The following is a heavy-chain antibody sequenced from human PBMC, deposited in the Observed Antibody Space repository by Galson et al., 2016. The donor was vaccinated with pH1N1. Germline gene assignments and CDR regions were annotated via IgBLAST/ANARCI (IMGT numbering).Heavy chain of an antibody. V-gene: IGHV3-30-3*01. CDR2: TSYDGSNK. CDR1: GFTFSTYA. Sequence: SLRLSCAASGFTFSTYAMHWVRQAPGKGLEWVALTSYDGSNKYYADSVKGRFTISRGNSKNTLYLEMNSLSAEDTAVYYCARETPYSSGWGYYYGMDVWGQGTTVTVSS. D-gene: IGHD6-19*01. CDR3: ARETPYSSGWGYYYGMDV. J-gene: IGHJ6*02.